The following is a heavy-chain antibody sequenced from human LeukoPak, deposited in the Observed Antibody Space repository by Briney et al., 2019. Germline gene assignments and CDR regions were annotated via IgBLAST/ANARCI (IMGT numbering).Heavy chain of an antibody. J-gene: IGHJ3*02. CDR3: ARGGYSSSWTGLPDAFDI. Sequence: ASVKVPCKASGYTFTGYYMHWVRQAPGQGLEWMGWINPNSGGTNYAQKFQGRVTMTRDTSISTAYMELSSLRSEDTAVYYCARGGYSSSWTGLPDAFDIWGQGTMVTVSS. CDR1: GYTFTGYY. CDR2: INPNSGGT. D-gene: IGHD6-13*01. V-gene: IGHV1-2*02.